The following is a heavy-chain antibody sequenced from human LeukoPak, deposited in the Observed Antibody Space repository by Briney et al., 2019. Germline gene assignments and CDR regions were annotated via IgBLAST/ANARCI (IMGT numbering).Heavy chain of an antibody. Sequence: GGSLRLSCAASAFTVSSNYMNWVRQAPGKGLEWVSVIYGGGNIYYADSVKGRFTISRDNSKNTLYLQMNSLRAEDTAVYYCARGAGYNYPYYFDYWGQGTLVTVSS. CDR3: ARGAGYNYPYYFDY. V-gene: IGHV3-53*01. CDR2: IYGGGNI. CDR1: AFTVSSNY. D-gene: IGHD5-24*01. J-gene: IGHJ4*02.